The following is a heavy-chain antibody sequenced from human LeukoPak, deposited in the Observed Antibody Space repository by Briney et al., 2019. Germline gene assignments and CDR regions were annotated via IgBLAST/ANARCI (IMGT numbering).Heavy chain of an antibody. V-gene: IGHV1-69*13. CDR1: GYTFTDYY. CDR3: ARGYPHDAFDI. CDR2: IIPIFGTA. J-gene: IGHJ3*02. D-gene: IGHD1-26*01. Sequence: ASVKVSCKASGYTFTDYYIHWVRQAPGQGLEWMGGIIPIFGTANYAQKFQGRVTITADESTSTAYMELSSLRSEDTAVYYCARGYPHDAFDIWGQGTMVTVSS.